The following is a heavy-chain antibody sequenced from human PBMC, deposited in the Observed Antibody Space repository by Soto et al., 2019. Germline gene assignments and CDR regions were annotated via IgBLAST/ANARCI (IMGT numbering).Heavy chain of an antibody. CDR3: ARAMWELLRFDY. D-gene: IGHD1-26*01. CDR1: WLTVSSND. V-gene: IGHV3-53*01. J-gene: IGHJ4*02. Sequence: GALRLSCVASWLTVSSNDMSWVRQSPGKGLEWVSLLSSGGTTLYADSVQGRFIISRDTSKNTLFLQMNSLRADDSAVYYCARAMWELLRFDYWGQGTLVTVSS. CDR2: LSSGGTT.